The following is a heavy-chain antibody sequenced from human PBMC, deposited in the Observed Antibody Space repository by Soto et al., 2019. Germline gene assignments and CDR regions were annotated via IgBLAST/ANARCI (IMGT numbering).Heavy chain of an antibody. D-gene: IGHD2-2*01. V-gene: IGHV3-74*01. J-gene: IGHJ4*02. Sequence: GGSLRLSCAASGFTFSGYWMHWVRQAPGKGLVWVSHINPDGSSTGYADSVKGRFTISRDNAKNTLYLQLNSLRAEDTGLYYCATFAYQPSSYWGQGTPVTVSS. CDR3: ATFAYQPSSY. CDR2: INPDGSST. CDR1: GFTFSGYW.